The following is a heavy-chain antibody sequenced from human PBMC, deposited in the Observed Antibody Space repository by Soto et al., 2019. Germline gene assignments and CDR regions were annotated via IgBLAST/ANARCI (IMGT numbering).Heavy chain of an antibody. D-gene: IGHD3-16*01. CDR2: IYPGDSDT. V-gene: IGHV5-51*01. CDR3: ARGARRHYFDY. CDR1: GYTFTDNW. J-gene: IGHJ4*02. Sequence: GESLKISCKASGYTFTDNWIGWVRQMPGKGLEWMGIIYPGDSDTRYSPSSQGQVTISADKSISTAYLQWSSLKASDTAMYYCARGARRHYFDYWGQGTLVTVSS.